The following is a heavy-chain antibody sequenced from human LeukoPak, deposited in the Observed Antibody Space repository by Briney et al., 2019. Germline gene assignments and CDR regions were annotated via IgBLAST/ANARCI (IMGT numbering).Heavy chain of an antibody. D-gene: IGHD2-2*01. CDR3: ARERSKYQLPNRRANWYFDL. V-gene: IGHV4-34*01. CDR1: GGSFSGYY. Sequence: SETLSLTCAVYGGSFSGYYWSWIRQPPGKGLEWIGEINHSGSTNYNPSLKSRVTISVDTSKNQFSLKLSSVTAADTAVYYCARERSKYQLPNRRANWYFDLWGRGTLVTVSS. J-gene: IGHJ2*01. CDR2: INHSGST.